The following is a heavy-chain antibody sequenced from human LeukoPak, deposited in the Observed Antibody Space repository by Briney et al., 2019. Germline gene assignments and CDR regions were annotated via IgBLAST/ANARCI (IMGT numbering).Heavy chain of an antibody. CDR2: IYYSGST. Sequence: PSETLSLTCTVSGGSISSSSYYWGWIRQPPGKGLEWIGSIYYSGSTYYNPSLKSRVTISVDTSKNQFSLKLSSVTAADTAVYYCARHPRHPVWFVPTSYYFDYWGQGTLVTVSS. CDR1: GGSISSSSYY. D-gene: IGHD3-10*01. V-gene: IGHV4-39*07. CDR3: ARHPRHPVWFVPTSYYFDY. J-gene: IGHJ4*02.